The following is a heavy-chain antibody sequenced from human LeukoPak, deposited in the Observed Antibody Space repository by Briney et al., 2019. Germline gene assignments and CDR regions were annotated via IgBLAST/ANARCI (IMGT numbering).Heavy chain of an antibody. CDR1: GFTFSDYY. V-gene: IGHV3-11*05. Sequence: PGGSLRLSCAASGFTFSDYYMSWIRQTPGKGLEGVSYIGGNSYYTNYADSVKGRFTISRDNAKNSLYLQMNSLRAEDTAVYYCARGDGGNSAFDYWGQGNLVTVSS. CDR3: ARGDGGNSAFDY. D-gene: IGHD4-23*01. J-gene: IGHJ4*02. CDR2: IGGNSYYT.